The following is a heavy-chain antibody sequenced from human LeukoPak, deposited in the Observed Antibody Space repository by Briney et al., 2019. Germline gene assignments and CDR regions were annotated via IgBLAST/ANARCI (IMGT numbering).Heavy chain of an antibody. CDR3: ARISDILTGYGY. J-gene: IGHJ4*02. V-gene: IGHV4-34*01. CDR1: GGSFSGYY. D-gene: IGHD3-9*01. CDR2: INHSGST. Sequence: SETLSLTRAVYGGSFSGYYWSWIRQPPGKGLEWIGEINHSGSTNYNPSLKSRVTISVDTSKNQFSLKLSSVTAADTAVYYCARISDILTGYGYWGQGTLVTVSS.